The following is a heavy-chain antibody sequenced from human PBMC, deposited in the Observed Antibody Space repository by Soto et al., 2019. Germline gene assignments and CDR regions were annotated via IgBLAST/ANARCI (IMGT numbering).Heavy chain of an antibody. V-gene: IGHV3-30*18. CDR1: GFTFRTYG. CDR2: ISNNGINK. Sequence: QVQLVESGGGAVQPGRSLRLSCAASGFTFRTYGMHWVRQAPCKGLEWLAVISNNGINKYYADSVKGRFTISRDNSRDTLFLQMNSLRGEDTAIYYCAKVIRADSTSSNFYYYSGLDVWGQGTTVTVS. D-gene: IGHD6-6*01. J-gene: IGHJ6*02. CDR3: AKVIRADSTSSNFYYYSGLDV.